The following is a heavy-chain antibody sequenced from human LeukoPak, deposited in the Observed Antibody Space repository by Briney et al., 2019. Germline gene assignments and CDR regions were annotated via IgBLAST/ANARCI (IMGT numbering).Heavy chain of an antibody. Sequence: GGSLRLSCAASGFIFSSYAMSWVRQAPGKGLEWVSVISGDAGSTYYADSVKGRFTISRDNSKDTLYLQMDSLRAEDTAVYYCAREIGDFDYWGQGTLVTVSS. CDR3: AREIGDFDY. CDR2: ISGDAGST. CDR1: GFIFSSYA. J-gene: IGHJ4*02. D-gene: IGHD3-22*01. V-gene: IGHV3-23*01.